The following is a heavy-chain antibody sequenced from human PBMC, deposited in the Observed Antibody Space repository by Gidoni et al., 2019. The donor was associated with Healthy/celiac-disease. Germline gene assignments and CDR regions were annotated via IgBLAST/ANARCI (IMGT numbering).Heavy chain of an antibody. CDR3: AREGLAARPRYYGMDV. Sequence: QVQLQESGPGLVKPSQTLSLTCTVSGGSISSGGYYWSWIRQHPGKGLEWIGYIYYSGSTYYNPSLKSRVTISVDTSKNQFSLKLSSVTAADTAVYYCAREGLAARPRYYGMDVWSQGTTVTVSS. V-gene: IGHV4-31*03. CDR2: IYYSGST. J-gene: IGHJ6*02. D-gene: IGHD6-6*01. CDR1: GGSISSGGYY.